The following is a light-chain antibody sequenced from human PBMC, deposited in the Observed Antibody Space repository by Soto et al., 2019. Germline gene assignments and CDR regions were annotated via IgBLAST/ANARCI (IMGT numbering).Light chain of an antibody. V-gene: IGKV3D-20*02. CDR2: DAS. CDR3: QQRSNWLT. J-gene: IGKJ4*01. CDR1: ERISSAY. Sequence: EVVLTQSPGTLSLSRGERATLSCRTSERISSAYLGWYKQKPGQAPRLLIYDASTRATGITARFSGSGSGTDFTLTIRSLEPEDFAVYYCQQRSNWLTFGGGTKVDIK.